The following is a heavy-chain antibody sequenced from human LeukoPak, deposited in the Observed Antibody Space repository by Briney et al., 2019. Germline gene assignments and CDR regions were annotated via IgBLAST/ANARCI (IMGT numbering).Heavy chain of an antibody. CDR3: VRHQVRTMLNS. Sequence: PSETLSLTCTVSGGSVTDATYYWGWVRQPPGKGLEWIASMSYSRTPDYNTSLRGRVAMSLDTSKNQVSLKLSSVTAADTAVYYCVRHQVRTMLNSWGQGTLVTVSS. CDR2: MSYSRTP. J-gene: IGHJ4*02. CDR1: GGSVTDATYY. V-gene: IGHV4-39*01. D-gene: IGHD3-10*02.